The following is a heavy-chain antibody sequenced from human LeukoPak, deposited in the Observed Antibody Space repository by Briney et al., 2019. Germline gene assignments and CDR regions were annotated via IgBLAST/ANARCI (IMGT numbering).Heavy chain of an antibody. CDR3: ARGRGDYYDSSGSGYYCMDV. J-gene: IGHJ6*03. Sequence: SETLSLTCTVSGGSISSSSYYWGWIRQPPGQGLEWIVSIYYSGSTYYNPSLKSRVTISVDTSKNQFSLKLSSVTAADTAVYYCARGRGDYYDSSGSGYYCMDVWGKGTTVTISS. V-gene: IGHV4-39*01. CDR1: GGSISSSSYY. D-gene: IGHD3-22*01. CDR2: IYYSGST.